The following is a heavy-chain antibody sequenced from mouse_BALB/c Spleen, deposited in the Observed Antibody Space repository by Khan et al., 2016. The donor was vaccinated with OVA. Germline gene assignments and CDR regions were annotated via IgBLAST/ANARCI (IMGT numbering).Heavy chain of an antibody. Sequence: QVQLKQSGAELARPGASVKMSCKASGYTFTSYTIHWIKLRPGQGLEWIGYINPSNGYTNYNQKFKDKATLTADKSSTTAYMQLSSLTSDDSAVYNCVRDGDYYRNDGWFDYWGQGTLVTVSA. CDR1: GYTFTSYT. J-gene: IGHJ3*01. CDR3: VRDGDYYRNDGWFDY. V-gene: IGHV1-4*01. D-gene: IGHD2-14*01. CDR2: INPSNGYT.